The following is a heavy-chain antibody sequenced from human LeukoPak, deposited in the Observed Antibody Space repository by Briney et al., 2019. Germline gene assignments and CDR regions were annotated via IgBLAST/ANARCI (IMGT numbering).Heavy chain of an antibody. CDR1: GFTFDDYA. D-gene: IGHD3-9*01. CDR2: ISGSGGST. J-gene: IGHJ4*02. CDR3: AKDMRFDWTPYYFDY. V-gene: IGHV3-23*01. Sequence: GGSLRLSCAASGFTFDDYAMHWVRQAPGKGLEWVSAISGSGGSTYYADSVKGRFTISRDNSKNTLYLQMNSLRAEDTAVYYCAKDMRFDWTPYYFDYWGRGTLVTVSS.